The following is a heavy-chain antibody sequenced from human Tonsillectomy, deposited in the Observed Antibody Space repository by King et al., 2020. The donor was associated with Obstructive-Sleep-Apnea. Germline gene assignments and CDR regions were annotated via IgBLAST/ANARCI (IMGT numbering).Heavy chain of an antibody. V-gene: IGHV4-30-2*01. CDR2: IYHTGVT. J-gene: IGHJ5*02. D-gene: IGHD3-10*01. CDR3: ARVFPYGSGTYIWFNP. CDR1: GASINSDDYS. Sequence: QLQESGPGGVKPSQTLSLTCGVSGASINSDDYSWSWVRQPPGKGLEGMGSIYHTGVTLYNPSLNSRVTVSADRSKNQFFLKLTSVNVADTAVYFCARVFPYGSGTYIWFNPWGRGTLVTVSS.